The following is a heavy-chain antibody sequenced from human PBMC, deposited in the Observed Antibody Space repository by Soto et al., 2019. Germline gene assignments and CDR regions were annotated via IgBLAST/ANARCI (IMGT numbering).Heavy chain of an antibody. CDR3: AKVGRGKNGMDV. CDR1: GFTFSSYA. J-gene: IGHJ6*02. Sequence: EVQLLESGGGLVQPGGSLRLSCAASGFTFSSYAMSWVRQAPGKGREWVSAISGSGGSTYYADSVKGRFTIYRDTSKNTVYLQKNSLRAEDTAVYYCAKVGRGKNGMDVWGQGTTVTVSS. CDR2: ISGSGGST. V-gene: IGHV3-23*01.